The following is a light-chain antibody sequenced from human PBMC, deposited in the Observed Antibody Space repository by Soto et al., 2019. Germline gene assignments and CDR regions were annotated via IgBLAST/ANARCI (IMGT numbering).Light chain of an antibody. CDR3: CSFAGSNSFA. J-gene: IGLJ1*01. CDR2: DVS. CDR1: SSDVGGYNY. V-gene: IGLV2-11*01. Sequence: QSALTQPRSVSGSPGQSVTISCTGTSSDVGGYNYVSWYQQHPGKAPKFMIYDVSKRPSGVPDRFSGSKSGNTASLTISGLHAEDEADYYCCSFAGSNSFAFGTGTKLTVL.